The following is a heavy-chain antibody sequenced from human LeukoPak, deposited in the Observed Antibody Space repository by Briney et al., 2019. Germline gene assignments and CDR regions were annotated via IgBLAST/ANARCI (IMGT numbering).Heavy chain of an antibody. D-gene: IGHD4-23*01. CDR2: IRYDGSNK. CDR1: GFTFSSYA. Sequence: PGGSLRLSCAASGFTFSSYAMHWVRQAPGKGLEWVAFIRYDGSNKYYADSVKGRFTISRDNSKNTLYLQMDSLRAEDTAVYYCAKDHYGGRTGGDYWGQGTLVTVSS. V-gene: IGHV3-30*02. CDR3: AKDHYGGRTGGDY. J-gene: IGHJ4*02.